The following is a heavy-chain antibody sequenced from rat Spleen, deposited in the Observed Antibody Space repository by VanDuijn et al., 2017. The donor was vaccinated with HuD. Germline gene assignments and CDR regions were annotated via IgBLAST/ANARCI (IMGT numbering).Heavy chain of an antibody. Sequence: VQLVESGGGLVQPGKSLKLSCSASGFTFSSYLMHWIRQAPGKGLDWVAYISSSSGTVYADAVKGRFTISRDNAKNTLYLQMSKLGSEDTAIYYCAREYYGYDYFDYWGQGVMVTVSS. CDR2: ISSSSGT. D-gene: IGHD1-7*01. CDR3: AREYYGYDYFDY. V-gene: IGHV5-62*01. CDR1: GFTFSSYL. J-gene: IGHJ2*01.